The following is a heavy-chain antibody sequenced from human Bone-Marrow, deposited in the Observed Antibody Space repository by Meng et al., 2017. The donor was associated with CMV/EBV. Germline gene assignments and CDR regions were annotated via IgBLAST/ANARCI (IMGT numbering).Heavy chain of an antibody. D-gene: IGHD3-3*01. J-gene: IGHJ6*02. CDR3: ARELSGHNFCSGSYIMDV. CDR2: IRQDGSEK. Sequence: GGSLRLSCAASGFTFSSYGMNWVRQAPGKGLEWVANIRQDGSEKYYVDSVKGRFTISRDNAKNSIYLQMGGLRAEDTAVYYCARELSGHNFCSGSYIMDVWGQGTTVTVAS. V-gene: IGHV3-7*01. CDR1: GFTFSSYG.